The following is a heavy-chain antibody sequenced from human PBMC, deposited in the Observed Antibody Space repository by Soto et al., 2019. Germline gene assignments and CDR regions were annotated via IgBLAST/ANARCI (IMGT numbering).Heavy chain of an antibody. CDR1: GGTFSSYA. CDR3: ARGEGGDTAVVSRYYYYYGMHV. Sequence: QVQLVQSGAEVKKPGSSVKVSCKASGGTFSSYAISWVRQAPGQGLEWMGGIIPIFGTANYAQKCQGRVTITGDESTSKAYMELRSLRSEGTAVYYSARGEGGDTAVVSRYYYYYGMHVLGQGTTGTVS. D-gene: IGHD5-18*01. V-gene: IGHV1-69*01. CDR2: IIPIFGTA. J-gene: IGHJ6*02.